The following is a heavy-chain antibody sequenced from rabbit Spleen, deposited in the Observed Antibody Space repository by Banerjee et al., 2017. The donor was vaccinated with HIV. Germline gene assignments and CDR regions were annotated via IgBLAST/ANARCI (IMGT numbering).Heavy chain of an antibody. CDR2: INAVTGKA. D-gene: IGHD4-1*01. CDR3: ARDGYSSGWGIILYYFNL. V-gene: IGHV1S45*01. J-gene: IGHJ4*01. Sequence: QEQLEESGGGLVKPEGSLTLTCKASGVSFNDKDVMCWVRQAPGKGLEWIACINAVTGKAVYASWAKGRFPFSKTSSTTVTLQMTSLTAADTATYFCARDGYSSGWGIILYYFNLWGQGTLVTVS. CDR1: GVSFNDKDV.